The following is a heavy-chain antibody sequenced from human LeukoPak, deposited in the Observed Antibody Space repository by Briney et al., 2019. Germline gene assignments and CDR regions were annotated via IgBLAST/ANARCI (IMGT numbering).Heavy chain of an antibody. CDR2: ISPYNNNT. V-gene: IGHV1-18*01. CDR3: ARDRGYSGYDGGALIDN. CDR1: GNTYTSYG. Sequence: GASVKVSCKGSGNTYTSYGIGWVRQAPGQGLEWVGWISPYNNNTNYAQKFQGRVTMTIDTSTSTAYMELRSLRSDDTAVYYCARDRGYSGYDGGALIDNWGQGTLVTVSS. J-gene: IGHJ4*02. D-gene: IGHD5-12*01.